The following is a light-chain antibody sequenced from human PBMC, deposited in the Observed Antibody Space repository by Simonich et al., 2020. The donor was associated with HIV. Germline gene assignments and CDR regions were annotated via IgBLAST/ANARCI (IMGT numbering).Light chain of an antibody. CDR2: KAS. CDR3: QQYNSYWT. J-gene: IGKJ1*01. CDR1: QSISSW. Sequence: DIQMTQSPSTLSGSVGDRVTITCRASQSISSWLAWYQQKPGKAPKLLIYKASSLESGVPSRFSGSGSVTEFTLTIASLQPDDSATYYCQQYNSYWTFGQGTKVEIK. V-gene: IGKV1-5*03.